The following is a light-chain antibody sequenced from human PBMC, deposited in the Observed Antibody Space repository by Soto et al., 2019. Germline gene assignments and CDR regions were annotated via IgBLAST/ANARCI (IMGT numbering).Light chain of an antibody. CDR2: DVS. J-gene: IGLJ1*01. CDR1: SSDVGSYNS. V-gene: IGLV2-14*03. Sequence: QSVLTQPPSASGSPGQPVTISCTGTSSDVGSYNSVSWYQQHPGKAPKLMIFDVSSRPSGVSNRFSGSKSGNTASLTISGLQAEDEADYYCSSYTSSFKLAVFGSGTKVTVL. CDR3: SSYTSSFKLAV.